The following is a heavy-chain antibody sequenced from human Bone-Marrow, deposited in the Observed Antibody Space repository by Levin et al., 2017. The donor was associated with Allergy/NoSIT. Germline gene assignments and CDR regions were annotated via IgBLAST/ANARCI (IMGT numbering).Heavy chain of an antibody. CDR2: ISSSGSTT. D-gene: IGHD6-6*01. Sequence: GESLKISCAASGFTFSSYEMNWVRQAPGKGLEWVSYISSSGSTTYYADSVKGRFTISRDNAKNSLYLQVANLRAEDTAVYYCARVSRITARLLTDFYYYYYMDVWGKGTTVIVSS. CDR3: ARVSRITARLLTDFYYYYYMDV. V-gene: IGHV3-48*03. J-gene: IGHJ6*03. CDR1: GFTFSSYE.